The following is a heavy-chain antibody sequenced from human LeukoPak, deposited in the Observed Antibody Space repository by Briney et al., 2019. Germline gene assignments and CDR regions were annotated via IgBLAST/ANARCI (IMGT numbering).Heavy chain of an antibody. V-gene: IGHV3-30*18. CDR3: AKDGRGKNDISGPSDF. CDR2: ISYDGKKQ. CDR1: GFIFPSCG. J-gene: IGHJ4*02. Sequence: GGSLRLSCAVSGFIFPSCGMHWVRQAPGKGLEWVAAISYDGKKQDYVDSVKGRFTISRDNSKNTLYLQMNSLKDEDTAVYYCAKDGRGKNDISGPSDFWGRGTLVTVSS. D-gene: IGHD3-22*01.